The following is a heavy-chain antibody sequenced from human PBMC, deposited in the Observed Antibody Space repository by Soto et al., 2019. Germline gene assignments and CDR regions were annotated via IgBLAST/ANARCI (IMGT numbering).Heavy chain of an antibody. J-gene: IGHJ4*02. V-gene: IGHV1-18*01. D-gene: IGHD1-1*01. CDR1: GYDFTTYG. CDR2: ISAHNGNT. CDR3: ARGRYGDY. Sequence: QVHLVQSGAEVKKSGASVKVYCKGSGYDFTTYGITWVRQAPGQGLEWMAWISAHNGNTDYAQKLQGRVTVTGDTSTSTAYMELMSLRSDDTAVYYWARGRYGDYWGQGALVTVSS.